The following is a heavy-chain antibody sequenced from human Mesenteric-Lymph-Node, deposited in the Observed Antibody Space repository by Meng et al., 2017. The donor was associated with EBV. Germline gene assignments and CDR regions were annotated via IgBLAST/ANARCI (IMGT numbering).Heavy chain of an antibody. J-gene: IGHJ4*02. CDR1: GGAIRGNRVC. V-gene: IGHV4-39*01. CDR2: FFNTAGT. CDR3: TNTYRSNNLYFDY. Sequence: QLKAQGPGPVMVNPSEPLAFTCIASGGAIRGNRVCWAWHRQPPGGGLEWISHFFNTAGTYYNPSLRIRVTISIDTSKIQFSLNLIAVTAADTAFYYCTNTYRSNNLYFDYWGQGTLVTVSS. D-gene: IGHD3-16*02.